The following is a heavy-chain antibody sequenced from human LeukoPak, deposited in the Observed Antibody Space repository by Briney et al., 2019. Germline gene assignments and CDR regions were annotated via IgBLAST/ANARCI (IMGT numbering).Heavy chain of an antibody. CDR2: XHYSGST. Sequence: SETLSLTCTVSGGSISTYYWSWIRQPPGRGLXXXXXXHYSGSTSYNSSLQSRVTISVDTSKKQFFLKLSSVTAADTAVYYCARAGGYRPAAADLDYWGQGTLVTVSS. CDR1: GGSISTYY. J-gene: IGHJ4*02. D-gene: IGHD6-13*01. CDR3: ARAGGYRPAAADLDY. V-gene: IGHV4-59*01.